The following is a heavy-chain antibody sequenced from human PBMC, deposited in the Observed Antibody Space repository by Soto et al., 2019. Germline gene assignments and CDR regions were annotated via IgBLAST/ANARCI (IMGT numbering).Heavy chain of an antibody. V-gene: IGHV4-39*01. D-gene: IGHD3-10*01. CDR1: GGSISSSSYY. J-gene: IGHJ5*02. CDR3: ARQWFGELAPTIWFDP. CDR2: IYYSGST. Sequence: SETLSLTCTVSGGSISSSSYYWGWIRQPPGKGLEWIGSIYYSGSTYYNPSLKSRVTISVDTSKNQFSLKLSSVTAADTAVYYCARQWFGELAPTIWFDPWGQGTLVTVSS.